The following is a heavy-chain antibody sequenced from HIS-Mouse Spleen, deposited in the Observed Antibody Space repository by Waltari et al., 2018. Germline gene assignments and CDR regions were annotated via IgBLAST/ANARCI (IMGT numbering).Heavy chain of an antibody. CDR1: GFTVSSHY. Sequence: EVQLVESGGGLIQPGGSLRLSCAASGFTVSSHYISWVCPAPGKGPVGVPGVYSCGSRCNTDAVKSRFTISRDNSKTTLYLQMNSLRAEDTAVYYCARDRRGYSYGYYRGGMDVWGQGTTVTVSS. D-gene: IGHD5-18*01. V-gene: IGHV3-53*01. CDR2: VYSCGSR. J-gene: IGHJ6*02. CDR3: ARDRRGYSYGYYRGGMDV.